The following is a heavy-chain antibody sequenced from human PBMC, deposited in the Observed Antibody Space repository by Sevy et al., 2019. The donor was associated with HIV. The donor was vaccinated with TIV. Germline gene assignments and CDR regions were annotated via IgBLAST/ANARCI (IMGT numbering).Heavy chain of an antibody. CDR2: ISYDGSNK. Sequence: GGSLRLSCAASGFTFSTYDMYWVRQAPGKGLEWVAVISYDGSNKYYADSVKGRFTISRDNSKNTLYLQMNSLRAEDTAVYYCARRGGWELRASYFDYWGQGTLVTVSS. J-gene: IGHJ4*02. CDR3: ARRGGWELRASYFDY. V-gene: IGHV3-30*19. CDR1: GFTFSTYD. D-gene: IGHD1-26*01.